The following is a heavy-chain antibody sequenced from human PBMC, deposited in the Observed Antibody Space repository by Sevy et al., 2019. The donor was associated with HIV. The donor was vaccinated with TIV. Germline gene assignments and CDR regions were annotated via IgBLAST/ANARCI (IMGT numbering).Heavy chain of an antibody. D-gene: IGHD3-10*01. CDR2: IYHSGST. J-gene: IGHJ4*02. Sequence: SETLSLTCAVSGGSISSGGYSWSWIRQPPGKGLEWIGYIYHSGSTYYNPSLKSRVTISVDRSKNQFSLKLSSVTAADTAVYYCARGEGFRELLWYYFDYWGQGTLVTVSS. V-gene: IGHV4-30-2*01. CDR1: GGSISSGGYS. CDR3: ARGEGFRELLWYYFDY.